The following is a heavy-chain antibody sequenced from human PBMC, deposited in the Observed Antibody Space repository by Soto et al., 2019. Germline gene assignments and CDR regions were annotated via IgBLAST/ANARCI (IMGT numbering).Heavy chain of an antibody. D-gene: IGHD2-21*01. CDR1: GGSFSGYY. CDR2: INHTGST. V-gene: IGHV4-34*01. CDR3: ARGIPRGAPDKYYLDS. J-gene: IGHJ4*02. Sequence: SETLSLTSAVYGGSFSGYYWTWIRQPPGKGLEWIGEINHTGSTDYNPSLKSRVTISVDTSKNQFSLKLSSVTAADTAVYYCARGIPRGAPDKYYLDSWGQGALVTVSS.